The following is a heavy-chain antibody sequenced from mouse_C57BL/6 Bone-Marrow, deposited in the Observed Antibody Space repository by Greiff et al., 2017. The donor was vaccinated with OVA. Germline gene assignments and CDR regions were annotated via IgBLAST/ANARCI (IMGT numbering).Heavy chain of an antibody. Sequence: QVQLQQPGAELVRPGSSVKLSCKASGYTFTSYWMHWVKQRPIQGLEWIGNIDPSDSETHYNQKFKDKATLTVYKTSSTAYMQLSSLTSEDSAVYYSARASDYYGTSSDYWGQGTTLTVSS. V-gene: IGHV1-52*01. J-gene: IGHJ2*01. CDR1: GYTFTSYW. CDR2: IDPSDSET. D-gene: IGHD1-1*01. CDR3: ARASDYYGTSSDY.